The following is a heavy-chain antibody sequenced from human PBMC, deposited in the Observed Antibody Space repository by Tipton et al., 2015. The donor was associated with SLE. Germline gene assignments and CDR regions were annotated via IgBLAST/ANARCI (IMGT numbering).Heavy chain of an antibody. CDR2: ISIYDGDT. CDR1: GYIFSSYG. Sequence: QLVQSGAEVKKPGASVKVSCKASGYIFSSYGISWVRQAPGQGLELVAWISIYDGDTNYPQKFRDRVTLTTERSTNIVYMELRSLRSDDTAVYYCARAPYAPTYFDFWSGHYYFDYWGQGTLVTVPS. V-gene: IGHV1-18*01. J-gene: IGHJ4*02. D-gene: IGHD3-3*01. CDR3: ARAPYAPTYFDFWSGHYYFDY.